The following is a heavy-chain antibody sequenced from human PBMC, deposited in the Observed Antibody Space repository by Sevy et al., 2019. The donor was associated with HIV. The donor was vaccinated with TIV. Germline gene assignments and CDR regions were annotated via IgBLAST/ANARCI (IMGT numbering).Heavy chain of an antibody. V-gene: IGHV3-30*02. J-gene: IGHJ5*02. CDR1: KFPFRSNG. D-gene: IGHD2-2*01. Sequence: GGSLRLSCVASKFPFRSNGFHWVRQPPGKGLEWLSYINFDGSDRKYADSVKGRFTVSRDNSKNTLYLQMNSLRAEDTAVYDCAKDLRVVIPAAMQPADLWGQGTLVTVSS. CDR2: INFDGSDR. CDR3: AKDLRVVIPAAMQPADL.